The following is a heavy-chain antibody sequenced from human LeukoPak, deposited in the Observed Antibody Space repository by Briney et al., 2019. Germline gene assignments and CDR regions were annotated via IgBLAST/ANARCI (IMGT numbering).Heavy chain of an antibody. J-gene: IGHJ4*02. CDR2: MNPNSGNT. V-gene: IGHV1-8*02. Sequence: ASVKVSCKASGYTFTGYYMHWVRQAPGQGLEWMGWMNPNSGNTGYAQKFQGRVTMTRNTSISTAYMELSSLRSEDTAVYYCARGSDYGRYWGQGTLVTVSS. CDR1: GYTFTGYY. CDR3: ARGSDYGRY. D-gene: IGHD3-16*01.